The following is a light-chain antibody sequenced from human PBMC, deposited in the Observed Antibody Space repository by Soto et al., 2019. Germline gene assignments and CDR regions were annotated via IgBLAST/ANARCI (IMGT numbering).Light chain of an antibody. CDR3: GTWDSSLSAVV. J-gene: IGLJ2*01. CDR1: SSSIKNNY. V-gene: IGLV1-51*01. CDR2: DNT. Sequence: QSVLTQPPSVSAAPGPRVTISCSGTSSSIKNNYVSWYQQLPGTAPKLLISDNTERPSGIPDRFSGSKSGTSATLGITGLQTGDEADYYCGTWDSSLSAVVFGGGTKLTVL.